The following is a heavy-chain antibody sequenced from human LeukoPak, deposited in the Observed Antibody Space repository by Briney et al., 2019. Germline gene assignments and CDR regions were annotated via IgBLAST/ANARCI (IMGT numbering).Heavy chain of an antibody. V-gene: IGHV4-34*01. CDR1: GGSFSGYY. Sequence: PSETLSLTCAVYGGSFSGYYWSWIRQPPGKGLEWIGEINHSGSTNYNPSLKSRVTISVDTSKNQFSLKLSSVTAADTAVYYCARGPRNQYYYDSSGSLTGAFDISGQGTMVTVSS. D-gene: IGHD3-22*01. CDR2: INHSGST. J-gene: IGHJ3*02. CDR3: ARGPRNQYYYDSSGSLTGAFDI.